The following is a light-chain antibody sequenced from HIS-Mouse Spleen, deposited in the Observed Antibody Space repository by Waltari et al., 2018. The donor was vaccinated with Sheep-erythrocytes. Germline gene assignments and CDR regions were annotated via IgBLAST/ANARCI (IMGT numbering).Light chain of an antibody. CDR3: QQANSYPYT. CDR1: QAIRSL. V-gene: IGKV1-12*01. J-gene: IGKJ2*01. CDR2: AAS. Sequence: DIHMTQSPSSVSPSLGARVTITCRASQAIRSLLACYQQKPGKAPKLLIYAASSLQSGVPSRFSGSGSGTEFTLTISSLQPEDFATYYCQQANSYPYTFGQGTKLEIK.